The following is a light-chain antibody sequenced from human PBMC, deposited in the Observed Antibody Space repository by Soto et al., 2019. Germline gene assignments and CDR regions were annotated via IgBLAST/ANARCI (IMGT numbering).Light chain of an antibody. J-gene: IGKJ1*01. V-gene: IGKV3-15*01. CDR2: GAS. CDR1: QSVSSN. CDR3: HQYGRSPWT. Sequence: EIVMTQSPATLSVSPGERATLSCRASQSVSSNLAWYQQKPGQAPRLLIYGASTRATGIPARFSGSGSGTEFALTISSLQPEDFAVYYCHQYGRSPWTFGQGTKVDIK.